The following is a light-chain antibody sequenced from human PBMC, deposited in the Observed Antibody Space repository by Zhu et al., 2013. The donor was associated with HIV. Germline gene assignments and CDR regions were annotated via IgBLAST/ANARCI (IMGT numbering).Light chain of an antibody. CDR1: QTISTY. CDR3: QQSYDSPPT. CDR2: TSS. Sequence: TQMTQSPSSLSASVGDRVTITCRASQTISTYLNWYQQTPGKAPRLLIHTSSILQTGVPARFSGTGSRTDFTLTINSLQPEDFATYYCQQSYDSPPTFGGGTKVEIK. V-gene: IGKV1-39*01. J-gene: IGKJ4*01.